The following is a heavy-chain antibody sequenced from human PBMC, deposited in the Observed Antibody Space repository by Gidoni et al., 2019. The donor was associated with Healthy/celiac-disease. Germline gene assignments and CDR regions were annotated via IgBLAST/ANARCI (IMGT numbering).Heavy chain of an antibody. CDR3: ARGRVRVAGYSSSWAEFDY. Sequence: QVQLVQSGAEVKKPGASVTVSCKASGYTFTSYGISWVRQATGQGLEWMGWIRDYNDNKNDAQKLQGRVTMTTDTSTSTAYRELRSLRSDDTAGYYCARGRVRVAGYSSSWAEFDYWGQGTLVTVSA. D-gene: IGHD6-13*01. CDR2: IRDYNDNK. CDR1: GYTFTSYG. V-gene: IGHV1-18*04. J-gene: IGHJ4*02.